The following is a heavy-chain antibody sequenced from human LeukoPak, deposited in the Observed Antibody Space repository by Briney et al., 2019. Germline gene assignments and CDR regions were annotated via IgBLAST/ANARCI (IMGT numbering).Heavy chain of an antibody. J-gene: IGHJ3*02. CDR3: ARAVVVTARGAFDI. CDR1: GVSISSGDYY. CDR2: IYYGGST. V-gene: IGHV4-30-4*01. D-gene: IGHD2-21*02. Sequence: SQTLSLTCTVSGVSISSGDYYWSWIRQPPGKGLEWIGYIYYGGSTYYNPSLKSRVTISVDTSKNQFSLKLSSVTAADTAVYYCARAVVVTARGAFDIWGQGTMVTVSS.